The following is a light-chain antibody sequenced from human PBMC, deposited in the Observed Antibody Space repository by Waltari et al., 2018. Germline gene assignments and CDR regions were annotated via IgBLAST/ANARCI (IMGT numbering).Light chain of an antibody. CDR1: SSNVGGYNY. V-gene: IGLV2-11*01. Sequence: QSALTQPRSVAASPGQSVTISCTGKSSNVGGYNYVYWYQQHPGKVPKLLIYDVIKRPSGIPDRFSGSKSGNTASLTISGLQAEDEADYYCFSYEDRDIPPFGGGTKLTVL. CDR2: DVI. J-gene: IGLJ2*01. CDR3: FSYEDRDIPP.